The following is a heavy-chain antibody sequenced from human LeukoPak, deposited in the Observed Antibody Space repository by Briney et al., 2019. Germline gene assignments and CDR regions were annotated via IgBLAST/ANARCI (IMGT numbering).Heavy chain of an antibody. CDR3: ARVSYDFWSGYPDY. D-gene: IGHD3-3*01. J-gene: IGHJ4*02. Sequence: GGSLRLSCAASGFTVSSNYMSWVRQAPGKGLEWVSVIYSGGNTYYADSVKGRFTISRDNSKNTLYLQMNGLRAEDTAVYYCARVSYDFWSGYPDYWGQGTLVTVSS. CDR1: GFTVSSNY. CDR2: IYSGGNT. V-gene: IGHV3-66*02.